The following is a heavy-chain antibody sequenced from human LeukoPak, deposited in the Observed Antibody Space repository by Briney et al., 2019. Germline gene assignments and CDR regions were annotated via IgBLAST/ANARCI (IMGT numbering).Heavy chain of an antibody. CDR3: AKVRASTFGEIAY. Sequence: GRSLRLSCAATGFTFDDYAMHWVRQGPGKGLEWVSGISWDSGFIGYADSVKGRFTISRDNAKNSLYLQMNSLRAEDTALYYCAKVRASTFGEIAYWGQGTLVTVSS. V-gene: IGHV3-9*01. J-gene: IGHJ4*02. D-gene: IGHD3-16*01. CDR2: ISWDSGFI. CDR1: GFTFDDYA.